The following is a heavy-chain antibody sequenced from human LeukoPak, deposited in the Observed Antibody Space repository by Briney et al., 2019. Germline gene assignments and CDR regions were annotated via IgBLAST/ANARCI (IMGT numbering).Heavy chain of an antibody. D-gene: IGHD3-10*01. Sequence: GGSLRLSCAAYGFTFSDCGFHWVRQAPGKGLEWVAVIWYDGSKKYYTDSVRGRFTISRDDSRNTVYLQMNSLRTEDTAVYHCARDAGSFGLGSAHFDLWGQGTLVTVPS. CDR2: IWYDGSKK. CDR3: ARDAGSFGLGSAHFDL. V-gene: IGHV3-33*01. CDR1: GFTFSDCG. J-gene: IGHJ4*02.